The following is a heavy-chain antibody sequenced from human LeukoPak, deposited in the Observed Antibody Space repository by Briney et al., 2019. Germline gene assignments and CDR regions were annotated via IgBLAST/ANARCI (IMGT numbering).Heavy chain of an antibody. CDR3: AKDLGVLWFGDFSLNYYAMDV. CDR1: GFIFGSFA. Sequence: GGSLRLSCAVSGFIFGSFAMNWVRQAPGKGLEWVSGISGSGGGTYYIDSVKDRFTISRDNSKNTLYLRIISLRAEDTAVYYCAKDLGVLWFGDFSLNYYAMDVWGQGTTVTVSS. J-gene: IGHJ6*02. CDR2: ISGSGGGT. V-gene: IGHV3-23*01. D-gene: IGHD3-10*01.